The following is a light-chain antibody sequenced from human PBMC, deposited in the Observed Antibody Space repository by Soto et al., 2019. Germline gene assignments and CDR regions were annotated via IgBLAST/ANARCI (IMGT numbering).Light chain of an antibody. CDR3: CSYVPIPNSVV. J-gene: IGLJ2*01. CDR1: SSDVGSYNL. Sequence: QSALTQPASVSGSPGQSITISCTGTSSDVGSYNLVSWYQHHPGKAPKLMIYEGSKRPSGVSNRFSGSKSGNTASLTISGLQAEDEADYYCCSYVPIPNSVVFGGGTKLTVL. V-gene: IGLV2-23*01. CDR2: EGS.